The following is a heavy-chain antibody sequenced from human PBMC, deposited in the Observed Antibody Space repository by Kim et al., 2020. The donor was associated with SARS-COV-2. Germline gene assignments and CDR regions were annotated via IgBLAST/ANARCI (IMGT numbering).Heavy chain of an antibody. V-gene: IGHV3-23*01. Sequence: TNNADSVRGRFTISRDKSRNTLFLKMNSLRVEDTAVYYCVRRATEVAFDYWGQGALVTVSA. CDR2: T. J-gene: IGHJ4*02. CDR3: VRRATEVAFDY.